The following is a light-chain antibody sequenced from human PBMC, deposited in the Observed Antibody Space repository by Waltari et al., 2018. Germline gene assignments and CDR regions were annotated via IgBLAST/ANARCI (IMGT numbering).Light chain of an antibody. CDR2: KAS. CDR3: QQYNSYSLT. CDR1: QSISSW. J-gene: IGKJ4*01. V-gene: IGKV1-5*03. Sequence: DIQMTQSPSTLSASVGDRVTITCRASQSISSWLAWYEQKPGKAPKLLIYKASSLESGVPSSFSGSGSGTEFTLTISSLQPDEFATYYCQQYNSYSLTFGGGTKVEIK.